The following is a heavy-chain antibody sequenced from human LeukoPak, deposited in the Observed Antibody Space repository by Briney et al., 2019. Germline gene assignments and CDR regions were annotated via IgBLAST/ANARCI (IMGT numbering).Heavy chain of an antibody. CDR3: AKVGYSGSYGGEGAYDY. CDR2: IIPIFGTA. Sequence: ASVKVSCKASGGTLSSYAISWVRQAPGQGLEWMGGIIPIFGTANYAQKFQGRVTITADESTSAAYMELSSLRSEDTALYYCAKVGYSGSYGGEGAYDYWGQGTLVTVSS. CDR1: GGTLSSYA. V-gene: IGHV1-69*13. D-gene: IGHD1-26*01. J-gene: IGHJ4*02.